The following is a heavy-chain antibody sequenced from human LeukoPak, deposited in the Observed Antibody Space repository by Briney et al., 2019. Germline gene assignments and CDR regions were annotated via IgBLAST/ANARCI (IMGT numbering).Heavy chain of an antibody. CDR3: AKTLNDFWSGYHYYMDV. CDR1: GFTFSSYA. D-gene: IGHD3-3*01. V-gene: IGHV3-23*01. Sequence: GGSLRLSCAASGFTFSSYAMSWVHQAPGKGLEWVSAISGSGGSTYYADSVKGRFTISRDNSKNTLYLQMNSLRAEYTAVYYCAKTLNDFWSGYHYYMDVWGKGTTVTVSS. J-gene: IGHJ6*03. CDR2: ISGSGGST.